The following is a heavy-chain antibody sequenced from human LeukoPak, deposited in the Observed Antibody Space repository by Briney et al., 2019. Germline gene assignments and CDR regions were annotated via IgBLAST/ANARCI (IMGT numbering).Heavy chain of an antibody. V-gene: IGHV4-34*01. CDR2: IHPSGAT. CDR3: ARGQDASKTGY. J-gene: IGHJ4*02. Sequence: PSETLSLTCAVNAGSFSDYHWSWIRKPPGKGLDWIGDIHPSGATRYNPSLKSRVIISTDTSKSQFSLKLSSVTAADTAIYYCARGQDASKTGYWGQGTLVTVSS. D-gene: IGHD5-24*01. CDR1: AGSFSDYH.